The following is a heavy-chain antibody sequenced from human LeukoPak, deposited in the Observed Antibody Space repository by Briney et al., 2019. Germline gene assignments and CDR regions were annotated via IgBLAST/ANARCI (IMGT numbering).Heavy chain of an antibody. Sequence: GGSLRLSCAASGFTFSSFAMSWVRRAPGKGLEWVSSISGSGGATYYADSVKGRFTISRDNSENTLYLQINSLRAENTAVFYCAKNYGSGTYYNYFDSWGQGTLVTVSS. D-gene: IGHD3-10*01. CDR2: ISGSGGAT. CDR1: GFTFSSFA. V-gene: IGHV3-23*01. CDR3: AKNYGSGTYYNYFDS. J-gene: IGHJ4*02.